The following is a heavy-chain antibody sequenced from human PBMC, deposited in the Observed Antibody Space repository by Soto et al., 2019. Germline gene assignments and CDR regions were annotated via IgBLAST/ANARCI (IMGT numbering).Heavy chain of an antibody. CDR1: GFTFSNYS. CDR3: ARYPGTIMATIMGSYYFDY. D-gene: IGHD5-12*01. J-gene: IGHJ4*02. CDR2: ISANSNYR. Sequence: EVQLVESGGGLVKPGGSLRLSCAVSGFTFSNYSMNWVRQAPGKGLEWVSSISANSNYRYYADSVKGRFTVSRDNAKNSLYLQMNSLRAEDTAVYFCARYPGTIMATIMGSYYFDYWGLGTLVTVCS. V-gene: IGHV3-21*01.